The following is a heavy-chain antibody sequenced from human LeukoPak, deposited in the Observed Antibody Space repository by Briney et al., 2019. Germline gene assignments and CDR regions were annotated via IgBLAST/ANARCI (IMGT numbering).Heavy chain of an antibody. CDR1: GGSISTYY. D-gene: IGHD1-14*01. CDR3: ARDSNRGYRYSDY. V-gene: IGHV4-59*12. J-gene: IGHJ4*02. Sequence: SETLSLTCTVSGGSISTYYWNWIRQPPGKGLEWIGYIYYSGSTNYNPSLKSRVTISVDTSKNQFSLKLNSVTAADTAVYYCARDSNRGYRYSDYWGQGTLVTVSS. CDR2: IYYSGST.